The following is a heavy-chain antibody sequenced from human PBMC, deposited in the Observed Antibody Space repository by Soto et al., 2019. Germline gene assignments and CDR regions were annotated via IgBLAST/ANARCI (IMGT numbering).Heavy chain of an antibody. D-gene: IGHD3-3*01. V-gene: IGHV3-7*03. J-gene: IGHJ3*02. Sequence: EVQLVESGGDLVQPGGSLRLSCVASGFYFDRYWMNWVRQAPGDGLEWVGNLKQDGREKNYVDSVAGRFTISRDNAKSSLYLQMNSLRGEATAVYYCAREPRFWTGSTDAFDIWGQGTMVTVSS. CDR1: GFYFDRYW. CDR3: AREPRFWTGSTDAFDI. CDR2: LKQDGREK.